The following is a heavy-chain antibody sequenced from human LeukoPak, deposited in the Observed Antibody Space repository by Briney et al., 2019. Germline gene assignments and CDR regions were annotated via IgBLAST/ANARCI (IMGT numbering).Heavy chain of an antibody. CDR2: IYSGGST. D-gene: IGHD3-22*01. V-gene: IGHV3-66*01. Sequence: GGSLRLSCAASGFTFSSYAMSWVRQAPGKGLEWVSVIYSGGSTYYADSVKGRFTISRDNSKNTLYLQMNSLRAEDTAVYYCARGGYYYDSSGFFDYWGQGTLVTVSS. J-gene: IGHJ4*02. CDR1: GFTFSSYA. CDR3: ARGGYYYDSSGFFDY.